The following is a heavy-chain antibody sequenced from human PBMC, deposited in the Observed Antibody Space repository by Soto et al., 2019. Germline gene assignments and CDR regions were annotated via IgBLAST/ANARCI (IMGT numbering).Heavy chain of an antibody. CDR3: SRRAPEGFDP. J-gene: IGHJ5*02. CDR2: IDYRGTI. CDR1: GGSIATSSYF. V-gene: IGHV4-39*02. Sequence: SEALSLSCTVSGGSIATSSYFWAWIRRPPGKGLAWIGSIDYRGTIDNNPSLKSRVTISVDTSKNHFSLKLDSVTAADTALYYCSRRAPEGFDPWGQGTLVTVSS.